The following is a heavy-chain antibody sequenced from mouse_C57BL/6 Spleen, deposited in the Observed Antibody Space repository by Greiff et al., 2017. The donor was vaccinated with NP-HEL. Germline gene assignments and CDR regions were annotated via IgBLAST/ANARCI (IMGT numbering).Heavy chain of an antibody. V-gene: IGHV2-2*01. D-gene: IGHD1-1*01. J-gene: IGHJ2*01. CDR3: ARGADYYGSSFYFDY. Sequence: QVQLKESGPGLVQPSQSLSITCTVSGFSLTSYGVHWVRQSPGKGLEWLGVIWSGGSTDYNAAFISRLSISKDNSKSQVFFKMNSLQADDTAIYYCARGADYYGSSFYFDYWGQGTTLTVSS. CDR2: IWSGGST. CDR1: GFSLTSYG.